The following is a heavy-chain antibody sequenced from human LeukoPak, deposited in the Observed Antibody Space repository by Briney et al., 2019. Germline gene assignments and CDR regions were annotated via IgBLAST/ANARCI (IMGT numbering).Heavy chain of an antibody. CDR2: INTDGRIT. CDR1: GFTFSTYN. Sequence: GGSLRLSCAASGFTFSTYNMNWVRQAPGKGLEWVSRINTDGRITNYADSVKGRFTISRDNAKNTLFLQMNSLRAEDTAVYYCAMKYSSSWSFDPWGQGTLVTVSS. CDR3: AMKYSSSWSFDP. V-gene: IGHV3-74*01. J-gene: IGHJ5*02. D-gene: IGHD6-13*01.